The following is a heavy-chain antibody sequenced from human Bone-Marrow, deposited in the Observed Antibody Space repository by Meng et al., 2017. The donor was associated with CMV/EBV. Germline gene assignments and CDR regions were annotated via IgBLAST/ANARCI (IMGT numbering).Heavy chain of an antibody. CDR2: INPNSGGT. V-gene: IGHV1-2*02. CDR1: GYTLTGYY. CDR3: ARDAVVPAATKTNWFDP. J-gene: IGHJ5*02. Sequence: ASVKVSCKASGYTLTGYYMHWVRQAPGQGLEWMGWINPNSGGTNYAQKFQGRVTMTRDTSISTAYMELSRLRSDDTAVYYCARDAVVPAATKTNWFDPWGQGTLVTVSS. D-gene: IGHD2-2*01.